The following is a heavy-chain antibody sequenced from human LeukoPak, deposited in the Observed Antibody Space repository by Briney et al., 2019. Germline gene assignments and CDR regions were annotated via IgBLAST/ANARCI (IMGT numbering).Heavy chain of an antibody. CDR1: GFTFSTYA. D-gene: IGHD6-25*01. V-gene: IGHV3-33*06. CDR3: AKISSSAGPNFEH. CDR2: IWPDGSKK. J-gene: IGHJ4*02. Sequence: WRSLTLSCAGSGFTFSTYAMHWVRQAPGKGLDWVAFIWPDGSKKYYADSVKGRFAISRENSNDTLYLQMNSLRPEDTGLYFCAKISSSAGPNFEHWGQGTRLTVSS.